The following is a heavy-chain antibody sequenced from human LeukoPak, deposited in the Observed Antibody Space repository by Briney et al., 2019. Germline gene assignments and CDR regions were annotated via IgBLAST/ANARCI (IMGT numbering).Heavy chain of an antibody. J-gene: IGHJ4*02. Sequence: PGGSLRLSCAASGFTFSSYWIHLVRQAPGKGLLWVSRINTDGNSTRYADSVKGRFTISRDNAKNTLFLQMDGLRAEDTAVYYCARDLSPVVRASPMGYWGQGTLVTVSS. D-gene: IGHD3-10*01. CDR1: GFTFSSYW. V-gene: IGHV3-74*01. CDR2: INTDGNST. CDR3: ARDLSPVVRASPMGY.